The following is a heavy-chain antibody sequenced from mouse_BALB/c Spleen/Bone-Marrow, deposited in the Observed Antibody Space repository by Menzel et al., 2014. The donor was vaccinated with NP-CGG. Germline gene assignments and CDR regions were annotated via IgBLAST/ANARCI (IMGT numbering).Heavy chain of an antibody. V-gene: IGHV1S81*02. CDR2: INPSNGGT. CDR1: GYTFTSYY. CDR3: SRGRRDALDY. Sequence: VQLVESGAELVKPGASVKLSCKASGYTFTSYYMYWVKQRPGQGLEWVGEINPSNGGTNFNEKFKNKATLTVDKSSSTAYMQLSSLTSEDSAVYYCSRGRRDALDYWGQGTSVTVSS. J-gene: IGHJ4*01.